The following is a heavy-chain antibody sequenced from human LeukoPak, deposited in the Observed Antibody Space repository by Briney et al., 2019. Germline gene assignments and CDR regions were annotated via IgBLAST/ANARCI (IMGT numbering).Heavy chain of an antibody. J-gene: IGHJ5*02. CDR3: ARDKKVVPRGGFDP. CDR2: ISSSSSYI. CDR1: GFTFSSYE. D-gene: IGHD2-2*01. V-gene: IGHV3-21*01. Sequence: PGGSLRLSCAASGFTFSSYEMNWVRQAPGKGLEWVSSISSSSSYICYADSVKGRFTISRDNAKNSLYLQMNSLRAEDTAVYYCARDKKVVPRGGFDPWGQGTLVTVSS.